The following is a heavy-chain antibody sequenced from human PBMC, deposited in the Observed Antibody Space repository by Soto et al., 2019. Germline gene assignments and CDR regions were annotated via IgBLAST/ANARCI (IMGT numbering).Heavy chain of an antibody. CDR1: AGSFSGFS. Sequence: QVQLQQWGAGLLKPSETLSLTCAVYAGSFSGFSRTWIRQSPGKRPQRIAQINHSGSTIYNPSLKDRVTISVETAKNQFSLELSSGAAGDPDLYYCARGVWGGEDYSGGWYYVDDWGQGTLVTVSS. D-gene: IGHD6-19*01. CDR3: ARGVWGGEDYSGGWYYVDD. CDR2: INHSGST. J-gene: IGHJ4*02. V-gene: IGHV4-34*01.